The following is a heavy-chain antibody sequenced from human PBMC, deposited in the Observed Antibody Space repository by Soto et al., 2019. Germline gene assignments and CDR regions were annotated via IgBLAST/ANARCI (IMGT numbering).Heavy chain of an antibody. Sequence: GRSLRLPCGASGFTPSRDSMLWVRQAPGKGLEWVSVIYSGGTTYYADSVKGRFIISRDNSKNTVYLQMNSLRAEDTAVYYCAKDLDSGYYDSSGYLAYWGQGT. V-gene: IGHV3-66*01. J-gene: IGHJ4*02. CDR2: IYSGGTT. CDR1: GFTPSRDS. D-gene: IGHD3-22*01. CDR3: AKDLDSGYYDSSGYLAY.